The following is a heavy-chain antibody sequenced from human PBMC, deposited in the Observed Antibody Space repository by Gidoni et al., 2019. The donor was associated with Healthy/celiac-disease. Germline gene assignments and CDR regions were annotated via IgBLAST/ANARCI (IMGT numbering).Heavy chain of an antibody. CDR2: IGTAGDA. CDR3: AREFYGMDV. V-gene: IGHV3-13*01. J-gene: IGHJ6*02. CDR1: GFTFSSYD. Sequence: EVQLAASGGGMVQLGGSLRLSCAASGFTFSSYDMHWVRQATGKGLEWVSAIGTAGDANYPGSVKGRFTISRENAKNSLYLQMNSLRAGDTAVYYCAREFYGMDVWGQGTTVTVSS.